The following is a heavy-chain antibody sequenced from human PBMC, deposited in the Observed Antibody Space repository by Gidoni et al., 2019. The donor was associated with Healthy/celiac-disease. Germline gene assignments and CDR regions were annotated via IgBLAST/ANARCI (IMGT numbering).Heavy chain of an antibody. CDR1: GGSISSYY. D-gene: IGHD2-15*01. V-gene: IGHV4-59*08. J-gene: IGHJ3*02. CDR3: ATATHCSGGSCHPIAFDI. Sequence: QLQLQESGPGLVKPSDTLSLTCTVSGGSISSYYWSWIRQPPGKGLEWIGYIYYSGSTNYNPSLKSRVTRSVDTSKNQFSLKLSSVTAADTAVYYCATATHCSGGSCHPIAFDIWGQGTMVTVSS. CDR2: IYYSGST.